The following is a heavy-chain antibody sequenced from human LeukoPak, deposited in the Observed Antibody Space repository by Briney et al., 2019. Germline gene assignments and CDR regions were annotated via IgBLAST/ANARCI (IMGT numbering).Heavy chain of an antibody. CDR1: GFTFSNAW. CDR2: IKSKTDGGTT. V-gene: IGHV3-15*01. CDR3: TTALNIGGSDY. D-gene: IGHD3-16*01. J-gene: IGHJ4*02. Sequence: GGSLRLSCAASGFTFSNAWMCWVRQAPGKGLEWVGHIKSKTDGGTTDYAAPVKGRFTISRDDSKNTLYLQMNSLKTEDTAVYYCTTALNIGGSDYWGQGTLVTVSS.